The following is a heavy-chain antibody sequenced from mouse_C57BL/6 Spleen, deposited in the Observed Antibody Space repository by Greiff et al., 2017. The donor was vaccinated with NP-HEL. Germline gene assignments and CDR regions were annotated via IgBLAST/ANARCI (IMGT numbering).Heavy chain of an antibody. J-gene: IGHJ4*01. CDR2: INPSSGYT. CDR3: ARIVRPYAMDY. V-gene: IGHV1-4*01. Sequence: QVQLQQSGADLARPCASVTMSCKASGYTFTSYTMHWVTQRPGQGLEWIGYINPSSGYTKYTQKFKDKGTLTSDKSSCTDYMQLSSLTSEDSAVYYCARIVRPYAMDYWGKGTSVTVSS. CDR1: GYTFTSYT.